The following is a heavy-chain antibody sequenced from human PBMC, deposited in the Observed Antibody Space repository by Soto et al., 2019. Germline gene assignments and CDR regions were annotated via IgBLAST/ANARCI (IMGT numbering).Heavy chain of an antibody. D-gene: IGHD3-22*01. Sequence: GASVKVSCKVSGYTRTELSMHWVRQAPGKGLEWMGGFDPEDGETIYAQKFQGRVTMTEDTSTDTAYMELSSLRSEDTAVYYCATHARYDSSGYYYLGAFDIWGQGTMVTVSS. CDR3: ATHARYDSSGYYYLGAFDI. J-gene: IGHJ3*02. V-gene: IGHV1-24*01. CDR1: GYTRTELS. CDR2: FDPEDGET.